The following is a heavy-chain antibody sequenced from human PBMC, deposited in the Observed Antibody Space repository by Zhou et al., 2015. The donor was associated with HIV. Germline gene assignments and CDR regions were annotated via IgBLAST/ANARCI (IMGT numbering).Heavy chain of an antibody. V-gene: IGHV1-18*01. Sequence: QVQLVQSGAEVKKPGASVKVSCKASGYTFTSYGISWVRQAPGQGLEWMGWISAYNGNTNYAQKLQGRVTMTTDTSTSTAYMELRSLRSDDTAVYYCARERRKRYSGSVDRYDAFDIWGQGTMVTVSS. CDR3: ARERRKRYSGSVDRYDAFDI. J-gene: IGHJ3*02. D-gene: IGHD5-12*01. CDR1: GYTFTSYG. CDR2: ISAYNGNT.